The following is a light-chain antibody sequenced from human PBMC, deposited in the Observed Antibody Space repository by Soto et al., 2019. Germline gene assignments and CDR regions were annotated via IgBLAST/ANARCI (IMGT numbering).Light chain of an antibody. CDR2: STN. CDR1: SGSVSTTYY. J-gene: IGLJ2*01. CDR3: MLYMGGGLVV. Sequence: QAVVTQEPSFSVSPGGTVTLTCGLTSGSVSTTYYPSWYQQTPGQAPRTLIYSTNIRSSGVPDRFSGSILGNKAALTVTGAQADGESDYHCMLYMGGGLVVVGGGTKLTAL. V-gene: IGLV8-61*01.